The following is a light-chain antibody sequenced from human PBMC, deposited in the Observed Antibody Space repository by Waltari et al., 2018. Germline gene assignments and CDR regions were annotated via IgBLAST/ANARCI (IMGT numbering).Light chain of an antibody. CDR2: AAS. CDR3: QQSYSIPWT. Sequence: DIQMTQSPSSLSASVGDRVTITCRPSQGISTYLNWYQQKPGKAPKLLIHAASTLQSGAPSRFSGSGSWTEFTLTISSLQPEDFATYYCQQSYSIPWTFGKGTEVEI. V-gene: IGKV1-39*01. CDR1: QGISTY. J-gene: IGKJ1*01.